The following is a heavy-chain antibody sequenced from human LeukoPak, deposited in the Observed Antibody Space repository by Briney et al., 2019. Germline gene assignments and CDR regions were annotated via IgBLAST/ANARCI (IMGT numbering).Heavy chain of an antibody. CDR3: ARGPLGRNGDYFDY. J-gene: IGHJ4*02. V-gene: IGHV1-3*01. CDR1: GYTFTSYA. Sequence: ASVKVSCTASGYTFTSYAIQWVRQAPGQRLEWMGWINAGNGNTKYSQKFQGRVTITRDTSASTAYMELSSLRSEDTAVYYCARGPLGRNGDYFDYWGQGTLVTVSS. D-gene: IGHD7-27*01. CDR2: INAGNGNT.